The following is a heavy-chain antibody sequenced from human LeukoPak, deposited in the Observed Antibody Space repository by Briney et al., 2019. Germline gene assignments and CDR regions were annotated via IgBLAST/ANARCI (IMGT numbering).Heavy chain of an antibody. CDR3: ARDKKSGESSEIDY. CDR1: GFTFSTYW. V-gene: IGHV3-74*03. Sequence: GGSLRLSCAVSGFTFSTYWVHWVRQAPGKGLVWVSRINRKGRTTKYADSVKGRLTVSRDNAKNTLNLQMNSLRAEDTAVYDGARDKKSGESSEIDYWGQGTLVTVSS. J-gene: IGHJ4*02. CDR2: INRKGRTT. D-gene: IGHD3-10*01.